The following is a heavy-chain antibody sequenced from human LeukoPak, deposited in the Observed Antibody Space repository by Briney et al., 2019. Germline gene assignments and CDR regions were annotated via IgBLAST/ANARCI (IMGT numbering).Heavy chain of an antibody. Sequence: GSSVKVSCKASGGTFSSYAISWVRQAPGQGLEWMGGIIPIFGTANYAQKFQGRVTITADKSTSTAYMELSSLRSEDTAVYYCARDYPAAADLNWWGQGTLVTVSS. V-gene: IGHV1-69*06. J-gene: IGHJ4*02. CDR3: ARDYPAAADLNW. CDR1: GGTFSSYA. D-gene: IGHD6-13*01. CDR2: IIPIFGTA.